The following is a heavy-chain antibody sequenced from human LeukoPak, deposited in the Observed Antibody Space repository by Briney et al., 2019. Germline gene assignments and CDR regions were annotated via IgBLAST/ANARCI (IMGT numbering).Heavy chain of an antibody. CDR2: IYPGDSDT. D-gene: IGHD2-21*02. J-gene: IGHJ3*02. CDR3: ARPNPAYCGGDCYHHDAFDI. CDR1: GYSFTSYW. V-gene: IGHV5-51*01. Sequence: GESLKISCKGSGYSFTSYWIGWVRQMPGKGREWMGIIYPGDSDTRYSPSFQGQVTISADKSISTAYLQWSSLKASDTAMYYCARPNPAYCGGDCYHHDAFDIWGQATMVTVSS.